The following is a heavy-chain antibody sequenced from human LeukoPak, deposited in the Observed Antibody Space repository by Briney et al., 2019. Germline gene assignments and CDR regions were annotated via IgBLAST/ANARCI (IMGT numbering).Heavy chain of an antibody. CDR1: GFTFSSYA. D-gene: IGHD6-19*01. V-gene: IGHV3-30*04. CDR3: ARDRYPYSSGWYYFDY. Sequence: PGGSLRLSCAASGFTFSSYAMHWVRQAPGKGLEWVAVISYDGSNKYYADSVKGRFTISRDNSKNTLYLQMNSLRAEDTAVYYCARDRYPYSSGWYYFDYWGQGTLVTVSS. CDR2: ISYDGSNK. J-gene: IGHJ4*02.